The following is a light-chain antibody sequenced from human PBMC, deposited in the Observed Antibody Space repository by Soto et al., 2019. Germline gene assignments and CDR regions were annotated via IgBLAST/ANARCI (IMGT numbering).Light chain of an antibody. CDR2: GAS. V-gene: IGKV3-11*01. CDR1: QSAGNY. J-gene: IGKJ3*01. Sequence: EIVMTQSPATLSVSPGETASLSCRASQSAGNYLAWYQQKPGQAPRLLIYGASNRATGIPARFSGSGSGTDFTLTISSLEPEDFAVYYCQQRSIWPPFTFGPGTKVDIK. CDR3: QQRSIWPPFT.